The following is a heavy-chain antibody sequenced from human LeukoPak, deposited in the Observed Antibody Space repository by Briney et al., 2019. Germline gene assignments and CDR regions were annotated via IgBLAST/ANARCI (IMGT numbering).Heavy chain of an antibody. J-gene: IGHJ3*02. CDR1: GFTFSSYG. V-gene: IGHV3-33*01. CDR2: IWYDGSNK. CDR3: ASDGEGGLTDAFDI. Sequence: PAGSLRLSCAASGFTFSSYGMHWVRQAPGKGQEWVAVIWYDGSNKYYADSVKGRFTISRDNSKNTLYLQMNSLRAEDTAVYYCASDGEGGLTDAFDIWGQGTMVTVSS. D-gene: IGHD4-17*01.